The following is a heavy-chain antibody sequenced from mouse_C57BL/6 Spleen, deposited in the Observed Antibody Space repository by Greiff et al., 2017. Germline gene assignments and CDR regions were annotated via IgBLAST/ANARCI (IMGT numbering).Heavy chain of an antibody. CDR1: GYAFTNYL. Sequence: VQLQQSGAELVGPGTSVKVSCKASGYAFTNYLIEWVKQRPGQGLEWIGVINPGSGGTNYNEKFKGKATLTADNTSSTAYMQRSSLTSEDAAVYFCARGAVAYCFDYWGQGTTLTVSS. CDR3: ARGAVAYCFDY. V-gene: IGHV1-54*01. CDR2: INPGSGGT. J-gene: IGHJ2*01. D-gene: IGHD1-1*01.